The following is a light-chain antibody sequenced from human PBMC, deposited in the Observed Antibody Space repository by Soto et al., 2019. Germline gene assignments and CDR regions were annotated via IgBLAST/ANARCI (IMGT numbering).Light chain of an antibody. V-gene: IGKV3-20*01. CDR2: GAS. Sequence: EIVLTQSPGTLSLSPGERATLSCRASQSVSSSYLAWYQQKPGQGPRLLIYGASSRATGIPDRFSGSGSGTDFTLTISRLEPEDFAVYYCQQYGSSGTFGQVTKVDIK. CDR1: QSVSSSY. CDR3: QQYGSSGT. J-gene: IGKJ1*01.